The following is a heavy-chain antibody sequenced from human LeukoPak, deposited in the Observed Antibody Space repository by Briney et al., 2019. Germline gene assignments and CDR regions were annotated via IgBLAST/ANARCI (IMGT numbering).Heavy chain of an antibody. V-gene: IGHV1-2*04. CDR2: INPNSGGT. CDR1: GYTFTGYY. CDR3: ARVGRSGSYYRYFDY. Sequence: ASVEVSCKASGYTFTGYYMHWVRQAPGQGLEWMGWINPNSGGTNYAQKFQGWVTMTRDTSISTAYMGLSRLRSDDTAVYYCARVGRSGSYYRYFDYWGQGTLVTVSS. J-gene: IGHJ4*02. D-gene: IGHD3-10*01.